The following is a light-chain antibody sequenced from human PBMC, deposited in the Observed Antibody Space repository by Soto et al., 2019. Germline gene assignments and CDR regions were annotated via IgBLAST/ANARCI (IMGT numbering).Light chain of an antibody. J-gene: IGKJ3*01. CDR1: QSVSSY. CDR3: QQRSNWPPLFT. V-gene: IGKV3-11*01. CDR2: DAS. Sequence: EIVLTQSPATLSLSPGERATLSYRASQSVSSYLAWYQQKPGQAPRLLIYDASNRATGIPARFSGSGSGTDFTLTISSLEPEDFAVYYCQQRSNWPPLFTFGPGTKWISN.